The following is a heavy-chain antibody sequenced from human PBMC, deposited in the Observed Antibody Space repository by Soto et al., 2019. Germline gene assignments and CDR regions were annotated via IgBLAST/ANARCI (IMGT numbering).Heavy chain of an antibody. D-gene: IGHD6-13*01. J-gene: IGHJ6*02. CDR3: ARDRVFAAAGFPGYYYGIDV. Sequence: GASVKVSCKASGGTFSSYAISWVRQAPGQGLEWMGGIIPIFGTANYAQKFQGRVTITADESTSTAYMELSSLRSEDTAVYYCARDRVFAAAGFPGYYYGIDVWGQGTTVTVSS. V-gene: IGHV1-69*13. CDR2: IIPIFGTA. CDR1: GGTFSSYA.